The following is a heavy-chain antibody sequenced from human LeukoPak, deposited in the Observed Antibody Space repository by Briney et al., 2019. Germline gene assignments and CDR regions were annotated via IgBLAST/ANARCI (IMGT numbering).Heavy chain of an antibody. Sequence: SETLSLTCAVYGGSFSGYYWSWIRQPPGKGLEWIGEINHSGSTNYNPSLKSRVTISVDTSKYQFSLKLSSVTAADTAVYYCASYYDSSGYSFDYWGQGTLVTVSS. D-gene: IGHD3-22*01. CDR2: INHSGST. CDR1: GGSFSGYY. J-gene: IGHJ4*02. V-gene: IGHV4-34*01. CDR3: ASYYDSSGYSFDY.